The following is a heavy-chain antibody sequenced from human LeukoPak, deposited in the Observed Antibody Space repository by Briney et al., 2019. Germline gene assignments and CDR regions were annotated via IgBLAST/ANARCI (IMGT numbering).Heavy chain of an antibody. CDR2: ISWNSGSK. D-gene: IGHD1-26*01. Sequence: GGSLRLSCAASGFTFDDYAIHWVRQAPGKGLEWVSGISWNSGSKDYADSVKGRFTVSRDNAKNSLYLQMSSLRTEDTALYYCARGRSGTYYDGAFDIWSQGTMVTVSS. V-gene: IGHV3-9*01. CDR3: ARGRSGTYYDGAFDI. CDR1: GFTFDDYA. J-gene: IGHJ3*02.